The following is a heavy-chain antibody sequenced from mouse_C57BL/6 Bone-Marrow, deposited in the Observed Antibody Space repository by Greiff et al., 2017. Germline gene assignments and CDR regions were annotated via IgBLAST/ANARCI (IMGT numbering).Heavy chain of an antibody. V-gene: IGHV14-4*01. J-gene: IGHJ2*01. Sequence: VQLQQSGAELVRPGASVKLSCTASGFNIKDDYMHWVKQRPEQGLEWIGWIDPENGDTEYASKFQGKATITADTSSNTAYLQLSSLTSEDTAVYYCTTFYCSNRPYYFDYWGQGTTLTVSS. CDR3: TTFYCSNRPYYFDY. CDR2: IDPENGDT. D-gene: IGHD2-5*01. CDR1: GFNIKDDY.